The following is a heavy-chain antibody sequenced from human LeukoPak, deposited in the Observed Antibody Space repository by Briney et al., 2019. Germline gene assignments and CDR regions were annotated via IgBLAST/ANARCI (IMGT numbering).Heavy chain of an antibody. Sequence: PGGSLRLSCAASGFTFSSYWMHWVRQAPGKGLVWVSRINSDGSSTSYADSVKGRFTISRDNAKNTLYLQMNSLRAEDTAVYYCARDRDSYGPDDAFDIWGQGTMVTVSS. V-gene: IGHV3-74*01. J-gene: IGHJ3*02. CDR2: INSDGSST. D-gene: IGHD5-18*01. CDR3: ARDRDSYGPDDAFDI. CDR1: GFTFSSYW.